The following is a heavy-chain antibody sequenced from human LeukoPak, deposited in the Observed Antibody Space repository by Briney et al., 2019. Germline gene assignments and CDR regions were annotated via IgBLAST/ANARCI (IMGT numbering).Heavy chain of an antibody. CDR3: AKDRASLITMVR. V-gene: IGHV3-23*01. Sequence: ETLSLNCAVYGGSFSDSYWSWVRQAPGKGLEWVSAISGSGGSTYYADSVKGRFTISRDNSKNTLYLQMNSLRAEDTAVYYCAKDRASLITMVRWGQGTLVTVSS. D-gene: IGHD3-10*01. CDR1: GGSFSDSY. CDR2: ISGSGGST. J-gene: IGHJ4*02.